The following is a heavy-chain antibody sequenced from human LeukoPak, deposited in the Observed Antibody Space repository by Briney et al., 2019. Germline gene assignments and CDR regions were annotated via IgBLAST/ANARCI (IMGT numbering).Heavy chain of an antibody. D-gene: IGHD4-17*01. J-gene: IGHJ4*02. Sequence: QTGGSLRLSCAASGFTFSSYGMHWVRQAPGKGLEWVAFIRYDGSNKYYADSVKGRFTISRDNSKNTLYLQMNSLRAEDTAVYYCAKHAVTPFDYWGQGTLVTVSS. CDR3: AKHAVTPFDY. V-gene: IGHV3-30*02. CDR1: GFTFSSYG. CDR2: IRYDGSNK.